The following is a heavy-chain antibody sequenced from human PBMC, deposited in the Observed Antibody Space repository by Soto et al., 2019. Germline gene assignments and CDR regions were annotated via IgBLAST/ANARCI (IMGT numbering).Heavy chain of an antibody. CDR1: GGYISSYY. CDR3: ARAFGSTMPSLF. J-gene: IGHJ4*02. D-gene: IGHD2-2*01. V-gene: IGHV4-59*01. Sequence: QVQLQESGPGLVKPSETLSLTRTVSGGYISSYYWTWIRQPPGKGLEWIGYIYYSGSTNYNPSLKSRVTMSIDTSKNQFSLKLSSVTAADTAVYYCARAFGSTMPSLFWGQGTLVTVSS. CDR2: IYYSGST.